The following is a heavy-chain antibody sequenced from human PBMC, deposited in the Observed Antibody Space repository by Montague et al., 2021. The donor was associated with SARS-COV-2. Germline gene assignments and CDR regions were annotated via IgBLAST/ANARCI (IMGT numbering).Heavy chain of an antibody. D-gene: IGHD3-3*01. V-gene: IGHV4-39*01. CDR1: GGSISSSSYY. Sequence: SDTLSLTRTVYGGSISSSSYYWGWIRQPPGKGLEWIGSIYYSGSTYYNPSLKSRVTISVDTSKNQFSLKLSSVTAADTAVYYCARKASRGITIFGVVTASYYFDYWGQGTLVTVSS. CDR2: IYYSGST. CDR3: ARKASRGITIFGVVTASYYFDY. J-gene: IGHJ4*02.